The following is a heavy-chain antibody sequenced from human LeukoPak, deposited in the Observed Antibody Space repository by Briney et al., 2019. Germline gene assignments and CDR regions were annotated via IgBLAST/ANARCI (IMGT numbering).Heavy chain of an antibody. Sequence: GGSLRLSCAASGFTFSSYGMHWVRQAPGKGLEWVAFIRYDGSNKYYADSVKGRFTISRDNSKNTLYLQMNSLRAEDTAVYYCAKGDSSGWFYYYYYYMDVWGKGTTVTISS. V-gene: IGHV3-30*02. CDR2: IRYDGSNK. J-gene: IGHJ6*03. D-gene: IGHD6-19*01. CDR1: GFTFSSYG. CDR3: AKGDSSGWFYYYYYYMDV.